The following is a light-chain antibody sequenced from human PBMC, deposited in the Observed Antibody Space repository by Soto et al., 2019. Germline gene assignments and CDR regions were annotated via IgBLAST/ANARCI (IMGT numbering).Light chain of an antibody. CDR3: QQFGT. CDR1: QGISSA. CDR2: DAS. J-gene: IGKJ3*01. V-gene: IGKV1-13*02. Sequence: IQLTQSPSSLSASVGDRVTITCRASQGISSALAWYQQKPGKAPKLLIYDASSLESGVPSRFSGSGSGTVFTLTISSLQPEDFETYYYQQFGTFGPGTKVDIK.